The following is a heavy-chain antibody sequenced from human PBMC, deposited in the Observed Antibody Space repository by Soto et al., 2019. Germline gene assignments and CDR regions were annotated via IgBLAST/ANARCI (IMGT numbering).Heavy chain of an antibody. CDR2: ISGGGGSA. D-gene: IGHD2-15*01. J-gene: IGHJ6*02. Sequence: HPGGSLRLSCAASGFTFSNYAMTWVRQAPGKGLEWVSVISGGGGSAYYSDSVKGRFTISRDNSKNTLYLQMNSLRAEDTAVYYCAKDRPIQDIVVVVAARLALLYGMDVWGQGTTVTVSS. V-gene: IGHV3-23*01. CDR1: GFTFSNYA. CDR3: AKDRPIQDIVVVVAARLALLYGMDV.